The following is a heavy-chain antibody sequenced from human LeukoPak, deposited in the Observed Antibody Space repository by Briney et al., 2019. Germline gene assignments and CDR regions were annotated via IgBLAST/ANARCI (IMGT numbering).Heavy chain of an antibody. Sequence: GSSVKVSCKASGGTFSSYAISWVRQAPGQGLEWMGGIIPIFGTANYAQKFQGRVTITADKSTSTAYMELSSLRSEDTAVYYCARSPEGWLQSPPFDYWGQGTLVTVSS. CDR1: GGTFSSYA. CDR2: IIPIFGTA. J-gene: IGHJ4*02. V-gene: IGHV1-69*06. D-gene: IGHD5-24*01. CDR3: ARSPEGWLQSPPFDY.